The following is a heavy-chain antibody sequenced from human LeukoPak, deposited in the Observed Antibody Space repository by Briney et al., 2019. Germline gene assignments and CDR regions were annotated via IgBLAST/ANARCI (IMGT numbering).Heavy chain of an antibody. Sequence: PGRSLRLSCAGSGFTFTSYGMHWVRQAPGKGLEWVAVIWYDGSNKYYSESVKGRFTISRDNSKNTLYLRMNSLRAEDTAVYYCAREKAYYFDYWGQGTLVTVSS. D-gene: IGHD3-16*01. V-gene: IGHV3-33*01. CDR2: IWYDGSNK. CDR3: AREKAYYFDY. CDR1: GFTFTSYG. J-gene: IGHJ4*02.